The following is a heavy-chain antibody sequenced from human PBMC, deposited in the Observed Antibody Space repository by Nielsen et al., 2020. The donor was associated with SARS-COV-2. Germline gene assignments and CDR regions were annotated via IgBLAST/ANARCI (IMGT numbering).Heavy chain of an antibody. J-gene: IGHJ4*02. CDR3: ARGFDY. CDR1: GFTFSSYG. V-gene: IGHV3-33*01. CDR2: IWYDGTNK. Sequence: GESLKISCAASGFTFSSYGMHWVRQAPGKGLEWVAVIWYDGTNKNYADSVKGRFTISRDNYKNTLYLQMNSLRAEDTAVYYCARGFDYWGQGTLVTVSS.